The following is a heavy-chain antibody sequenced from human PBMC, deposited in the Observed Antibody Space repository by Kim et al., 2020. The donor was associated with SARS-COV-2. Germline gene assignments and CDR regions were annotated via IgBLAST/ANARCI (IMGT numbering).Heavy chain of an antibody. CDR3: ARGRVPNIVVVPAPFDP. CDR2: INHSGST. Sequence: SETLSLTCAVYGGSFSGYYWSWIRQPPGKGLEWIGEINHSGSTNYNPSLKSRVTISVDTSKNQFSLKLSSVTAADTAVYYCARGRVPNIVVVPAPFDPWGQGTLVTVSS. D-gene: IGHD2-2*01. CDR1: GGSFSGYY. J-gene: IGHJ5*02. V-gene: IGHV4-34*01.